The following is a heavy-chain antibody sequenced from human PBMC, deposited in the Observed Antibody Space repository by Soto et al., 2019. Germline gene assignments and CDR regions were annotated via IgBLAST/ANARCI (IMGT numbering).Heavy chain of an antibody. CDR2: MNPNSGNT. V-gene: IGHV1-8*01. CDR1: GYTFTSYD. D-gene: IGHD3-10*01. J-gene: IGHJ4*02. CDR3: ARGRDITMVRGVFGY. Sequence: ASVKVSCKASGYTFTSYDINWVRQATGQGLEWMGWMNPNSGNTGYAQKFQGRVTMTRNTSISTVYMELSSLRSEDTAVYYCARGRDITMVRGVFGYWGQGTLVTVSS.